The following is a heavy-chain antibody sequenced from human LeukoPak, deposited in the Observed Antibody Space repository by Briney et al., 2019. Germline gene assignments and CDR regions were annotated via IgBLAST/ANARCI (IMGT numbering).Heavy chain of an antibody. V-gene: IGHV4-4*07. Sequence: SETLSLTCTVSGGSISGYYWSWIRQPAGKGLDWIGRFYPSGTTNYNPSLKSRVTMSLDTSKRQFSPKVRSVTASDTAVYYCARDDSPITTVTTFAYWGQGTPVTVS. CDR1: GGSISGYY. CDR2: FYPSGTT. CDR3: ARDDSPITTVTTFAY. J-gene: IGHJ4*02. D-gene: IGHD4-11*01.